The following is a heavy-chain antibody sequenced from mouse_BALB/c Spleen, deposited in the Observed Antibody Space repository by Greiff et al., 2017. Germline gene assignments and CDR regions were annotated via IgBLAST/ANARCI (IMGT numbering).Heavy chain of an antibody. V-gene: IGHV1-4*02. CDR3: ASFPFFDY. J-gene: IGHJ2*01. Sequence: VQLQQSAAELARPGASVKMSCKASGYTFTSYTMHWVKQRPGQGLEWIGYIYPSSGYTEYNQKFKDKTTLTADKSSSTAYMQLSSLTSEDSAVYYCASFPFFDYWGQGTTLTVSS. D-gene: IGHD1-2*01. CDR2: IYPSSGYT. CDR1: GYTFTSYT.